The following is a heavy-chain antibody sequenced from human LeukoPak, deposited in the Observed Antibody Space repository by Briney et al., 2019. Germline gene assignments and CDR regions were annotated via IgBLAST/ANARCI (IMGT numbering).Heavy chain of an antibody. CDR3: ARDVAEGGYSYDNFDY. J-gene: IGHJ4*02. D-gene: IGHD5-18*01. CDR2: ISGSGGST. Sequence: GGSLRLSCAASGFTFSSYAMSWVRQVAGKGLEWVSAISGSGGSTYYADSVKGRFTISRDNSKNTLYLQMNSLRAADTALYYCARDVAEGGYSYDNFDYWGQGTLVTVSS. V-gene: IGHV3-23*01. CDR1: GFTFSSYA.